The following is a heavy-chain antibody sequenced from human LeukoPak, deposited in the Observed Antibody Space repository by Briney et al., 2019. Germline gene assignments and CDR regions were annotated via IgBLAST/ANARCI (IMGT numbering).Heavy chain of an antibody. J-gene: IGHJ6*02. CDR2: ISYDGSNK. CDR3: AKNLYCGGGSCYPSALGMDV. D-gene: IGHD2-15*01. CDR1: GFTFSSYG. V-gene: IGHV3-30*18. Sequence: GGSLRLPCAASGFTFSSYGMHWVRQAPGKGLEWVAVISYDGSNKYYADSVKGRFTISRDNSKNTLFLQMNSLRAEDTAVYYCAKNLYCGGGSCYPSALGMDVWGQGTTVTVSS.